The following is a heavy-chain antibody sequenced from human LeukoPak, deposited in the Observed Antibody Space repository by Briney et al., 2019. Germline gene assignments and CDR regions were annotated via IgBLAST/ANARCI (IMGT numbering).Heavy chain of an antibody. J-gene: IGHJ4*02. V-gene: IGHV4-59*01. CDR3: ARGRFSGYGAD. CDR2: FYYSGST. CDR1: GVSIRSYY. Sequence: SETLSLTCTVSGVSIRSYYWSWIRQPPGKGLEWIGYFYYSGSTNYNPSLKSRVTISEDTSKNQFSLKLTSVTAADTAVYYCARGRFSGYGADWGQGTLVTVSS. D-gene: IGHD5-12*01.